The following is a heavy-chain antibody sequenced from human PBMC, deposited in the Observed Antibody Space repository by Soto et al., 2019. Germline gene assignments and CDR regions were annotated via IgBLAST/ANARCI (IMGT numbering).Heavy chain of an antibody. Sequence: ASVKVSCKASGGTFSSYAICWVRQAPGQGLEWMGGIIPIFGTANYAQKFQGRVTITADESTSTAYMELSSLRSEDTAVYYCASGSVELYSSSSPYYYGMDVWGQGTTVTVSS. CDR1: GGTFSSYA. J-gene: IGHJ6*02. D-gene: IGHD6-13*01. CDR2: IIPIFGTA. CDR3: ASGSVELYSSSSPYYYGMDV. V-gene: IGHV1-69*13.